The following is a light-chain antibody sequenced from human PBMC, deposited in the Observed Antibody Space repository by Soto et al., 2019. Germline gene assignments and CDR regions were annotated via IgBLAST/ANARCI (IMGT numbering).Light chain of an antibody. CDR1: SSDVGGYNY. J-gene: IGLJ2*01. CDR2: DVN. Sequence: QSALTQPRSVSGSPGQSVTISCTGTSSDVGGYNYVSWYHQHPGKAPKLMIYDVNKRPSRVPDRFSGSKSGNTASLTISGLQADDEADYYCCSYAGSYVVFGGGTKVTV. V-gene: IGLV2-11*01. CDR3: CSYAGSYVV.